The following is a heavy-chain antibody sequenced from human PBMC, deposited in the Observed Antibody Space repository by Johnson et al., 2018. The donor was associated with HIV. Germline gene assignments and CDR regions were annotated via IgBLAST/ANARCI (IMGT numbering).Heavy chain of an antibody. CDR2: MWYDGSKR. V-gene: IGHV3-33*01. J-gene: IGHJ3*02. D-gene: IGHD2-21*02. Sequence: QVQLVESGGGVVQPGRSVRLSCAASGFTFSDHGMHWVRQAPGKGLEWVGGMWYDGSKRNYADSVKGRFTISRDTSKNTLYLQMNSLRAEDTAGYYCARGGVTYAFDIWGQGTMVTVSS. CDR3: ARGGVTYAFDI. CDR1: GFTFSDHG.